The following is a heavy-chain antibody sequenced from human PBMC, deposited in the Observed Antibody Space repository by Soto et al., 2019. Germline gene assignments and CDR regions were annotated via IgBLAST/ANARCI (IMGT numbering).Heavy chain of an antibody. CDR2: IYYSGST. J-gene: IGHJ4*02. V-gene: IGHV4-30-4*01. CDR3: ARDGYYYGSGSYKAGDY. D-gene: IGHD3-10*01. CDR1: GGSISSGDYY. Sequence: SETLSLTCTVSGGSISSGDYYWSWIRQPPGKGLEWIGYIYYSGSTYYNPSLKSRVTISVDTSKNQFSLKLSSVTAADTAVYYCARDGYYYGSGSYKAGDYWGQGTLVTVSS.